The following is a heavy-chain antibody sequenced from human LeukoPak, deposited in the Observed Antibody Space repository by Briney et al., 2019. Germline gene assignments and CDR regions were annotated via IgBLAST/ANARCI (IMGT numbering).Heavy chain of an antibody. CDR1: GFTISPYS. CDR2: ISSSGSHT. Sequence: PGGSLTLSCATSGFTISPYSMSWVRKAPGQGLEWVACISSSGSHTYYADSVKGRCIISSENAKNYKSLQNLSLRVEATAVYFCSIWDVDYYDSSGSDAFYIWGQGTRVTVS. J-gene: IGHJ3*02. V-gene: IGHV3-21*06. CDR3: SIWDVDYYDSSGSDAFYI. D-gene: IGHD3-22*01.